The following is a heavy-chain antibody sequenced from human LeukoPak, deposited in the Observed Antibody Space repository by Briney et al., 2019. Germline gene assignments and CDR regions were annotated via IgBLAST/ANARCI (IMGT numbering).Heavy chain of an antibody. V-gene: IGHV1-46*01. CDR1: GYSFTNYY. CDR2: INPSGGST. J-gene: IGHJ4*02. Sequence: ASVKVSCKPSGYSFTNYYMHWVRQAPGQGLEWMGIINPSGGSTNYAQKFQGRVTMTRDTSTSTVYMELSSLRSEDAAVYYCATASGGCSGGSCYSVPGDYWGQGTLVTVSS. D-gene: IGHD2-15*01. CDR3: ATASGGCSGGSCYSVPGDY.